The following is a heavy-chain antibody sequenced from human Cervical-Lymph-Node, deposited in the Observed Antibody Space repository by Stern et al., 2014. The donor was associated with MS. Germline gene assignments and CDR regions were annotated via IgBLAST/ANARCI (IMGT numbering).Heavy chain of an antibody. D-gene: IGHD3-16*01. CDR2: LFPRDSNT. V-gene: IGHV5-51*03. CDR3: VPTSAENSTTPAFVRGSSRRAGDPAMYYGAGSPATPSGYDRFDY. CDR1: GYLFADYW. Sequence: EVQLVESGAEVKKPGASLKISCEASGYLFADYWIGWVRQVSGRGLELVAILFPRDSNTRYSPSVQGHVTISAAKSISPAYLPWKSKPKSGPSHKGGVPTSAENSTTPAFVRGSSRRAGDPAMYYGAGSPATPSGYDRFDYWGQGALVTVSS. J-gene: IGHJ4*02.